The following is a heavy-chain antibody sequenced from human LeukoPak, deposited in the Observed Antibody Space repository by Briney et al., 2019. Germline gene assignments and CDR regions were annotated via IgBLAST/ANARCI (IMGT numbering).Heavy chain of an antibody. CDR3: ARDSRYFDWLLSLDY. D-gene: IGHD3-9*01. Sequence: ASVKVSCKASGYTFTNNGITWMRQAPGQGLEWMGWISAHNGNTNYAQKFQGRVTITADKSTSTAYMELSSLRSEDTAVYYCARDSRYFDWLLSLDYWGQGTLVTVSS. V-gene: IGHV1-18*01. J-gene: IGHJ4*02. CDR2: ISAHNGNT. CDR1: GYTFTNNG.